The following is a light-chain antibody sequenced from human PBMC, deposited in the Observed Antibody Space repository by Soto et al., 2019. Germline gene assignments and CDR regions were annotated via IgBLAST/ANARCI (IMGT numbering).Light chain of an antibody. J-gene: IGKJ1*01. CDR2: GAS. V-gene: IGKV3-15*01. Sequence: EIVMTQSPATLSGSPGERATLSCRASQSVSSKLAWYQQKPGQAPRLLIYGASTRATDIPARFSGSGSGTEFTLTISSLQSEDFAVYYCQQYNNWPQTFGQGTKVEIK. CDR1: QSVSSK. CDR3: QQYNNWPQT.